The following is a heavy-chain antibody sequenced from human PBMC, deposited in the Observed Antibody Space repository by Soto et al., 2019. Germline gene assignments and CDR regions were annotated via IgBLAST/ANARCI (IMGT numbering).Heavy chain of an antibody. CDR2: IVVGSGNT. J-gene: IGHJ6*01. V-gene: IGHV1-58*01. CDR1: GFTFTSSA. CDR3: AAARIGYSSSFDYYYGKDG. Sequence: SVKVSCKASGFTFTSSAVQWVRQARGQRLEWIGWIVVGSGNTNYAQKFQERVTITRDMSTSTAYKELSSLRSEDTAVYSCAAARIGYSSSFDYYYGKDGWRQLHTVTVSS. D-gene: IGHD6-13*01.